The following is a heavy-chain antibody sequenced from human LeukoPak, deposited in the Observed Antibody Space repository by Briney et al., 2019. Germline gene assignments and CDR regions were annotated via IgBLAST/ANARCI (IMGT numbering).Heavy chain of an antibody. CDR1: GFTFSSYW. J-gene: IGHJ4*02. V-gene: IGHV3-7*01. CDR3: TRAFQGY. CDR2: IKGDGSEI. Sequence: GGSLRLSCAASGFTFSSYWMGWVRRAPGKGLEWVANIKGDGSEIYYVDSVKGRFTISRDNAQNSLYLQLNSLRDEDTAVYHCTRAFQGYWGQGTLVTVPS.